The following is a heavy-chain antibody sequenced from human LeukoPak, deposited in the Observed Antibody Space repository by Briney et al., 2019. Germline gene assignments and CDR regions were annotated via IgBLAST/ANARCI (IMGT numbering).Heavy chain of an antibody. V-gene: IGHV3-53*01. J-gene: IGHJ4*02. Sequence: GGSLRLSCAASGFTVSSNYMSWVRQAPGKGLEWVSVIYSGGSTYYADSAKGRFTISRDNSKNTLYLQMNSLRAEDTAVYYCASEGDILTGYYLGHWGQGTLVTVSS. CDR2: IYSGGST. D-gene: IGHD3-9*01. CDR1: GFTVSSNY. CDR3: ASEGDILTGYYLGH.